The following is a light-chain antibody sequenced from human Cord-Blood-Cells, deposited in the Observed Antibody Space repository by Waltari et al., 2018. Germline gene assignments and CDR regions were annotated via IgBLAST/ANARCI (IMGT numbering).Light chain of an antibody. V-gene: IGLV2-14*01. CDR1: SSDVGGYNY. CDR3: QQRSNWPPLT. Sequence: QSALTQPASVSGSPGQSITISCTGTSSDVGGYNYVSWYQQHPGKAPKLMIYDVSNRPSGVSNRFSGSKSGNTASLTISSLEPEDFAVYYCQQRSNWPPLTFGGGTK. CDR2: DVS. J-gene: IGLJ2*01.